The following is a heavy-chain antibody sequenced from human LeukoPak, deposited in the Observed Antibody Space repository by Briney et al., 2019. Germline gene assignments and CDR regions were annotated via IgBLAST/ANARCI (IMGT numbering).Heavy chain of an antibody. Sequence: SETLSLTCTVSGGSISSSSYYWSWIRQPAGKGLEWIGRIYTSGSTNYNPSLKSRVTMSVDTSKNQFSLKLSSVTAADTAVYYCARDSSGYSTLGEVPYYFDYWGQGTLVTVSS. V-gene: IGHV4-61*02. D-gene: IGHD3-22*01. CDR1: GGSISSSSYY. J-gene: IGHJ4*02. CDR3: ARDSSGYSTLGEVPYYFDY. CDR2: IYTSGST.